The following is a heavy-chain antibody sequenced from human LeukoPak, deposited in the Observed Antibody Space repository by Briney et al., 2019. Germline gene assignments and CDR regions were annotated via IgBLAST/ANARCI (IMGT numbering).Heavy chain of an antibody. D-gene: IGHD1-1*01. CDR2: ISASSGDYI. V-gene: IGHV3-23*01. Sequence: PGGSLRLSCATSGFTLSSFAMAWVRQTPGKGLQWVAAISASSGDYIFYEVSVKGRFTISRDNSKSTVYLEMRDVRAEDTATYFCAYTGFTPLAYFDYWGQGALVTVSS. CDR3: AYTGFTPLAYFDY. J-gene: IGHJ4*02. CDR1: GFTLSSFA.